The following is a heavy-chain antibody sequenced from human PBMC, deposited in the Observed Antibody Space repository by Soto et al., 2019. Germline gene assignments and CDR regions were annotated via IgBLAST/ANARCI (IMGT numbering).Heavy chain of an antibody. CDR1: GGTFSSYA. J-gene: IGHJ5*02. CDR2: IIPIFGTA. V-gene: IGHV1-69*05. CDR3: ARLTGCGSGICWFDP. Sequence: ASVKVSCKASGGTFSSYAISWVRQAPGQGLEWMGGIIPIFGTANYAQKLQGRVTMTTDTSTSTAYMELRSLRSDDTAVYYCARLTGCGSGICWFDPWGQGTLVTVSS. D-gene: IGHD3-10*01.